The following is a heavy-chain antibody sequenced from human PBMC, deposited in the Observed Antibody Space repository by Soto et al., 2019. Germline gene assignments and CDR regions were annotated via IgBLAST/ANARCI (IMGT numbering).Heavy chain of an antibody. D-gene: IGHD4-17*01. J-gene: IGHJ4*02. Sequence: GGSLRLSCAASGFTFSDYSMNWVRQAPGKGLEWVSYITSDGAVNYYAASVKGRFSVSRDNDKKSLFLQMNSLRDEDTAVYYCARLPKGSTVTSWGQGTLVTVSS. V-gene: IGHV3-48*02. CDR1: GFTFSDYS. CDR3: ARLPKGSTVTS. CDR2: ITSDGAVN.